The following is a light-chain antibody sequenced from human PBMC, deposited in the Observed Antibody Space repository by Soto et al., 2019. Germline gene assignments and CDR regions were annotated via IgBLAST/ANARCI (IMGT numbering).Light chain of an antibody. V-gene: IGLV4-69*01. CDR2: LNSDGSH. J-gene: IGLJ2*01. Sequence: QLVLTQSPSASASLGASVKLTCTLSSGHSSYAIAWHQQQPGKGPRYLMILNSDGSHNKGDGIPDRFSGSSSGAERYLTIPSLQSEDEADYYCQTWGTGIHVFGGGTKLTVL. CDR1: SGHSSYA. CDR3: QTWGTGIHV.